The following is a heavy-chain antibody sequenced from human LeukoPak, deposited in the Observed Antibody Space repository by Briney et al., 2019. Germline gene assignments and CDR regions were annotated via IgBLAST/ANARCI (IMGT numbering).Heavy chain of an antibody. CDR2: IYTSGST. V-gene: IGHV4-4*07. CDR1: GGSISNYY. D-gene: IGHD3-16*01. CDR3: ARHLLGDPLRY. Sequence: PSETLSLTCTVSGGSISNYYWSWIRQPAGKGLEWIGRIYTSGSTNYNPALKSRVTMSVDRSKNQFSLRLASVTAADTAVYSCARHLLGDPLRYGSQGTLVTVSS. J-gene: IGHJ4*02.